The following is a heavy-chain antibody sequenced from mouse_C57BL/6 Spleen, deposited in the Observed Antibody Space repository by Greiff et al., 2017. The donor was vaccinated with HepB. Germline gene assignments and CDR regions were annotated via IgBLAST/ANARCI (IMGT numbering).Heavy chain of an antibody. CDR2: ISSGSSTI. J-gene: IGHJ2*01. Sequence: EVKLMESGGGLVKPGGSLKLSCAASGFTFSDYGMHWVRQAPEKGLEWVAYISSGSSTIYYADTVKGRFTISRDNAKNTLFLQMTSLRSEDTAMYYCARDGYYGYFDYWGQGTTLTVSS. D-gene: IGHD2-3*01. CDR3: ARDGYYGYFDY. CDR1: GFTFSDYG. V-gene: IGHV5-17*01.